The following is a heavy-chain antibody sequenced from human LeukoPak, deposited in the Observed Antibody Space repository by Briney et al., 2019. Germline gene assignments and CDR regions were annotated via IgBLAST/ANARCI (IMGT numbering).Heavy chain of an antibody. Sequence: GGSLRLSCEGSGFSFSSYWMTWVRQSPGKGPEWVANIKQDESERYTVDSVKGRFTISRDNAKNSVYLHMNSLRAEDTAVYYCATSIAARPGVRDNDGFDIWGQGTMVTVSS. J-gene: IGHJ3*02. CDR3: ATSIAARPGVRDNDGFDI. CDR1: GFSFSSYW. CDR2: IKQDESER. V-gene: IGHV3-7*03. D-gene: IGHD6-6*01.